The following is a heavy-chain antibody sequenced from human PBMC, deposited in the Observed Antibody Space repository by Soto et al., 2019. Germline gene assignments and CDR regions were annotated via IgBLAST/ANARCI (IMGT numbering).Heavy chain of an antibody. CDR2: INTSDYST. Sequence: SVKVSCKASGYTFTSHYIYWVRQAPGQGLEWMGLINTSDYSTLYARNFQGRVTMTRDTSTSTVYMELSSLRSEDTAVYYCARRSIYGDYDSWGQGTLVTVSS. D-gene: IGHD4-17*01. J-gene: IGHJ5*01. CDR3: ARRSIYGDYDS. V-gene: IGHV1-46*03. CDR1: GYTFTSHY.